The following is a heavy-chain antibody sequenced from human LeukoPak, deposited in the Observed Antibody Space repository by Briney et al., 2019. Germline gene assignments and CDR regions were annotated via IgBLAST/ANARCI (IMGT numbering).Heavy chain of an antibody. CDR2: INHSGST. Sequence: SQTLSLTCAVYGGSFSGYYWSWIRQPPGKGLEWIGEINHSGSTNYNPSLKSRVTISVDTSKNQFSLKLSSVTAADTAVYYCARRRRKGGSYYFDYWGQGTLVTVSS. D-gene: IGHD1-26*01. J-gene: IGHJ4*02. CDR3: ARRRRKGGSYYFDY. V-gene: IGHV4-34*01. CDR1: GGSFSGYY.